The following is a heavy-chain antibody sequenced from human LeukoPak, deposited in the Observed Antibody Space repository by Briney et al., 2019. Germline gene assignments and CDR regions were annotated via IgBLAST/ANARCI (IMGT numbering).Heavy chain of an antibody. D-gene: IGHD4-17*01. V-gene: IGHV4-4*07. Sequence: PSETLSLTCTVSGGSISSYYWSWIRQPAGKGLEWIGRVYTCRSTNYNPSLKSRVTMSVDTSKNQFSLKLSSVTAADTAVYYCARDEEAYGDYVSDYYYGMDVWGQGTTVAVSS. CDR1: GGSISSYY. CDR2: VYTCRST. CDR3: ARDEEAYGDYVSDYYYGMDV. J-gene: IGHJ6*02.